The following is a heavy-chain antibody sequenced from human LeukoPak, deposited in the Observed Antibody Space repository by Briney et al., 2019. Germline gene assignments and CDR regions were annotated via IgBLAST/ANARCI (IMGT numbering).Heavy chain of an antibody. Sequence: GGSLRLSCAASGFTVSSNYMSWVRQAPGKGLEWVGRIKSKTDGGTTDYAAPVKGRFTISRDDSKNTLYLQMNSLKTEDTAVYYCTTDTLAVAVNYWGQGTLVTVSS. CDR1: GFTVSSNY. V-gene: IGHV3-15*01. D-gene: IGHD6-19*01. CDR3: TTDTLAVAVNY. CDR2: IKSKTDGGTT. J-gene: IGHJ4*02.